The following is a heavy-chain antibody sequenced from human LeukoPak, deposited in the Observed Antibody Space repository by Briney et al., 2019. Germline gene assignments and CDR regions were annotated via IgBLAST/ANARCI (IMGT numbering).Heavy chain of an antibody. CDR1: GVSIRTSTYY. CDR2: VSDTGTT. Sequence: SETLSLTCNVSGVSIRTSTYYWNWIRQSPETGLEWIGCVSDTGTTKYNPSLKSRVTISVDTSKNHLSLILMSVTAADTAVYYCARGYYELFQSWGQGTLVTVSS. CDR3: ARGYYELFQS. V-gene: IGHV4-61*03. J-gene: IGHJ4*02. D-gene: IGHD3-16*01.